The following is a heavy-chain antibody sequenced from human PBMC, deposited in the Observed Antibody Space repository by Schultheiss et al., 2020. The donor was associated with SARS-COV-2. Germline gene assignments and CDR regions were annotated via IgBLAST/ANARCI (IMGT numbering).Heavy chain of an antibody. V-gene: IGHV4-39*02. CDR3: ARAGQLGYGMDV. CDR1: GASISSSRYY. D-gene: IGHD5-24*01. J-gene: IGHJ6*02. Sequence: SETLSLTCTVSGASISSSRYYWVWIRQSPGKGLEWLGSIYSSGGIYFKPSLQSRVTVSADTSKTHFSLRLSSMTAADTAVYYCARAGQLGYGMDVWGQGTTVTVAS. CDR2: IYSSGGI.